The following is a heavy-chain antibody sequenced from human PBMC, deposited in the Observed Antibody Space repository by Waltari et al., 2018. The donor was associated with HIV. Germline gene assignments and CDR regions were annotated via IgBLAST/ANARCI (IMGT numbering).Heavy chain of an antibody. Sequence: EVQLLESGGGLVQPGGSRRLSCAASGFAYVSYAMTWVRQSPGRGLEGVAAISGSGADSFYADSVKGRFSSSRDNSKNTVYLQMNNLRAADTAIYYCAKAFSDNTAYYYDFWGRGTRVTIAS. V-gene: IGHV3-23*01. CDR1: GFAYVSYA. CDR3: AKAFSDNTAYYYDF. CDR2: ISGSGADS. D-gene: IGHD3-22*01. J-gene: IGHJ4*02.